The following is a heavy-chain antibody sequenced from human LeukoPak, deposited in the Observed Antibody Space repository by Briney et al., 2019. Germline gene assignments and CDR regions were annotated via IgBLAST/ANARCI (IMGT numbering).Heavy chain of an antibody. CDR1: GFTFSSYG. CDR3: ARDPSGLAAALDS. V-gene: IGHV3-30*03. J-gene: IGHJ5*01. Sequence: GGSLKLSCAASGFTFSSYGMHWVRQAPGKGLEWVAVISYDGSNKYYADSVKGRFTISRETSRDTLYLQLNGLRTDDTAVYYCARDPSGLAAALDSWGQGTLVTVSS. D-gene: IGHD6-13*01. CDR2: ISYDGSNK.